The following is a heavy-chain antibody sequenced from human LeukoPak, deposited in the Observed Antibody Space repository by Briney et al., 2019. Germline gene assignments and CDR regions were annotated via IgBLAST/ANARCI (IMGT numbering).Heavy chain of an antibody. CDR2: ISGGTT. Sequence: PGGSLRLSCAASGFTISTYGMSWVRQAPGKGLEWVSSISGGTTYYADSVKGRFTISRDNSKNTVSLQMNSLRAEDTDCAKSVDHSGNYWGQGTLVTVSS. J-gene: IGHJ4*02. V-gene: IGHV3-23*01. CDR3: VDHSGNY. CDR1: GFTISTYG. D-gene: IGHD3-10*01.